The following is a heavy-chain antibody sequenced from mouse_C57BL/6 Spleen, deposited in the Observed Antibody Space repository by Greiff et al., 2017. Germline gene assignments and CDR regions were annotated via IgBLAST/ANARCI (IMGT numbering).Heavy chain of an antibody. CDR3: ARESTTVYVDY. Sequence: VQLQQSGAELVRPGASVKLSCKASGYTFTDYYINWVKQRPGQGLEWIARIYPGSGNTYYNEKFKGKATLTAEKSSSTAYMQLSSLTSEDSAVYFCARESTTVYVDYWGQGTTLTVSS. D-gene: IGHD1-1*01. J-gene: IGHJ2*01. CDR1: GYTFTDYY. V-gene: IGHV1-76*01. CDR2: IYPGSGNT.